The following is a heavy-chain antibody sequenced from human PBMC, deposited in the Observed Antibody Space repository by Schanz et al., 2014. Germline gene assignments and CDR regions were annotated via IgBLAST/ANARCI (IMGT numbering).Heavy chain of an antibody. D-gene: IGHD1-1*01. CDR3: ARGTDWNLHY. CDR2: IGYLGDT. Sequence: EVQLLESGGGLVQPGGSLRLSCAASGFTFSNYAMSWVRQAPGKGLEWVSTIGYLGDTYYPDSVKGRFTVSRDSGQNSLYLQMNSLRAGDTAVYYCARGTDWNLHYWGQGALVTVSS. J-gene: IGHJ4*02. V-gene: IGHV3-13*01. CDR1: GFTFSNYA.